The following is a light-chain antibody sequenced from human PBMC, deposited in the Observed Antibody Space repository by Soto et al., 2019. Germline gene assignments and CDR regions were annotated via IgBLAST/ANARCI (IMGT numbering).Light chain of an antibody. Sequence: EIVMTQSPATLAGSPGETVTLSCRASQSLSDNLAWYQQKPGQAPRLLIFRASTRATGVPARFSGRGSGTEFTLTISSLQSEDFAVYYCQQYDKWPPSNTFGQGTKLEIK. CDR1: QSLSDN. CDR2: RAS. J-gene: IGKJ2*01. CDR3: QQYDKWPPSNT. V-gene: IGKV3-15*01.